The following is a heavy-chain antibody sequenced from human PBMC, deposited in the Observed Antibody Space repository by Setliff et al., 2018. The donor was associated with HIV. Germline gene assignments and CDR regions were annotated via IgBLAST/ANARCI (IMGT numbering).Heavy chain of an antibody. J-gene: IGHJ4*02. CDR1: SYTFTSYG. D-gene: IGHD6-25*01. Sequence: ASVKVSCKASSYTFTSYGVSWVRQAPGQGLEWLGRIDAYNGDTNYAQNLQDRVTLTTDTSTNTAYMELRNLRSDDTAVYFCARDLGAFSSAWHVTIGDYWGPGTLVTSPQ. V-gene: IGHV1-18*01. CDR2: IDAYNGDT. CDR3: ARDLGAFSSAWHVTIGDY.